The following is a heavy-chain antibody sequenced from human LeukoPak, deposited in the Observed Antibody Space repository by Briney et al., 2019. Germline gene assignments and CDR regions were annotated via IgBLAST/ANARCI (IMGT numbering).Heavy chain of an antibody. CDR1: AFTFDDYA. CDR2: ISWNSVSI. CDR3: ALGAVAGLRHFDY. Sequence: GGSLRLSCAASAFTFDDYAMHWVRQAPGKGLEWVSGISWNSVSIGYADSVKGRFTISRDNAKNSLYLQMNSLRAEDTALYYCALGAVAGLRHFDYWGQGTLVTVSS. J-gene: IGHJ4*02. D-gene: IGHD6-19*01. V-gene: IGHV3-9*01.